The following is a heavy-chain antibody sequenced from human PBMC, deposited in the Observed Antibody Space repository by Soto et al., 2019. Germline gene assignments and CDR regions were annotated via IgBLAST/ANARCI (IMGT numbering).Heavy chain of an antibody. Sequence: QVQLVQSGAEVKKPGASVKVSCKASGYNFNSYTISWVRQAPGQGLEWMGRISAYNGNTNYAQKLQGRVTMTTDTSTSTAYMELRSLRSDDTAVYHGARVVGARGHWFDPWGQGTLVTVSS. D-gene: IGHD1-26*01. CDR3: ARVVGARGHWFDP. V-gene: IGHV1-18*01. CDR2: ISAYNGNT. J-gene: IGHJ5*02. CDR1: GYNFNSYT.